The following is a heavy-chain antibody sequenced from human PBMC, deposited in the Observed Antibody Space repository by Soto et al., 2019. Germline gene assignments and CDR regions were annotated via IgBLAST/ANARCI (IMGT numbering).Heavy chain of an antibody. Sequence: QVQLVQSGAEVKKPGASVKVPCKASGYTFTSYDINWVGQATGQGLEWMGWMNPNSGNTAYAQKLQGRVTMARNTSISTAHLELSRMRSEDTAVYYCAGEVDGTVAPWCQGTLVTVSS. CDR3: AGEVDGTVAP. D-gene: IGHD3-10*01. CDR2: MNPNSGNT. V-gene: IGHV1-8*01. CDR1: GYTFTSYD. J-gene: IGHJ5*02.